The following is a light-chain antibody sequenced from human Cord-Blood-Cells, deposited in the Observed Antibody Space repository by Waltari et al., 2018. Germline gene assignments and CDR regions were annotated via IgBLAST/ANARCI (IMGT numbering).Light chain of an antibody. CDR2: AAS. Sequence: AIQMTQTPSSLSASVGDRVHITCRASRGIRNDLGWYQQKPGKSPKLLIYAASSLQSGVPSRFSGSGSGTDFTLTISSLQPEDFATFYCLQDYNYPFTFGPGTKVDIK. J-gene: IGKJ3*01. V-gene: IGKV1-6*01. CDR1: RGIRND. CDR3: LQDYNYPFT.